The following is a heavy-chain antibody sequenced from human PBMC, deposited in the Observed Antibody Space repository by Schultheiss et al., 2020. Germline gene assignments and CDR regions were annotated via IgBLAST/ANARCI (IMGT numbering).Heavy chain of an antibody. CDR3: ARSHESTVNYGMDV. D-gene: IGHD4-17*01. J-gene: IGHJ6*02. Sequence: GGSRRLSCAASGFTFSSYGMHWVRQAPGKGLEWVAVIWYDGSNKYYADSVKGRFTISRDNSKNTLYLQMNSLRAEDTAVYYCARSHESTVNYGMDVWGQGTTVTVSS. CDR2: IWYDGSNK. CDR1: GFTFSSYG. V-gene: IGHV3-33*08.